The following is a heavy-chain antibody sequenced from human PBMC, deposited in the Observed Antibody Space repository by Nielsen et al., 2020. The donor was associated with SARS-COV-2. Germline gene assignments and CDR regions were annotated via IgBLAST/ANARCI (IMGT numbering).Heavy chain of an antibody. V-gene: IGHV3-30*18. CDR2: ISYDGSNT. CDR3: ANPYSSTWET. CDR1: GLIFSSYG. D-gene: IGHD6-13*01. J-gene: IGHJ5*02. Sequence: GESLKISCAVSGLIFSSYGMHWVRQAPGKGLEWVAMISYDGSNTNYGDSVKGRFIISRDNSKNTLYLQMNSLRPEETGVYYCANPYSSTWETWGQGTRVIVSS.